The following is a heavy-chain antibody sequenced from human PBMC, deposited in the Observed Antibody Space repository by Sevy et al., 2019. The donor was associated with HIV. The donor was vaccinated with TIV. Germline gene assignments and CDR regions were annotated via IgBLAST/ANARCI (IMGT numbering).Heavy chain of an antibody. V-gene: IGHV6-1*01. Sequence: QSQTLSLTCAISGDSVSSNSAAWNWIRQSPSRGLEWLGRTYYRSKWYKDYAVSVKSRITINPDTSKNQFYLQLNSVTPKDTAVYYCARSRGYDYGDYFDYWGQGTLVTVSS. D-gene: IGHD4-17*01. J-gene: IGHJ4*02. CDR2: TYYRSKWYK. CDR1: GDSVSSNSAA. CDR3: ARSRGYDYGDYFDY.